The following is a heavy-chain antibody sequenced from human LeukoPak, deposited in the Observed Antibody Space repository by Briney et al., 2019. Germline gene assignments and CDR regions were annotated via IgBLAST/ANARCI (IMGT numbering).Heavy chain of an antibody. V-gene: IGHV3-30*02. CDR3: AKVGYGDYSGFDY. CDR2: IRYDGSNK. Sequence: GGSLRLSCAASGFTFSNYGMHWVRQAPGKGLEWVAFIRYDGSNKYYAGSVKGRFTISRDNSKNTLYLQMNRLRAEDTAVYYCAKVGYGDYSGFDYWGQGTLVTVSS. D-gene: IGHD4-17*01. J-gene: IGHJ4*02. CDR1: GFTFSNYG.